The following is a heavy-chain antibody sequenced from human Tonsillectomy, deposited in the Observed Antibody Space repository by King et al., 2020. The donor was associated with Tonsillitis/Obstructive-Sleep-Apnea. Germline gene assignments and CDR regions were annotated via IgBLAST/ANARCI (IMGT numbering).Heavy chain of an antibody. CDR2: IYYSGST. CDR1: GGSISSYY. V-gene: IGHV4-59*01. Sequence: HVQLQESGPGLVKSSETLSLICSVSGGSISSYYWTWIRQPPGKGLEWIGYIYYSGSTNYNPSLKSRVTIFVDTSKNQFSLKLSSVTAAETAVYYCARGEHVNYDFLSGYQRVNYYDYYMDVWGKGTTVTVSS. D-gene: IGHD3-3*01. J-gene: IGHJ6*03. CDR3: ARGEHVNYDFLSGYQRVNYYDYYMDV.